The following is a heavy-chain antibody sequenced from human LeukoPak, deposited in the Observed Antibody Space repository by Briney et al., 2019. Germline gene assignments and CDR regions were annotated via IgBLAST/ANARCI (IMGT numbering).Heavy chain of an antibody. D-gene: IGHD1-26*01. J-gene: IGHJ3*02. CDR3: ARHPVGAYDAFDI. Sequence: ASVKVPCKASGYTFTGYYMHWVRQAPGQGLEWMGWINPNSGGTNYAQKFQGRVTMTRDTSISTAYMELSRLRSDDTAVYYCARHPVGAYDAFDIWGQGTMVTVSS. CDR1: GYTFTGYY. CDR2: INPNSGGT. V-gene: IGHV1-2*02.